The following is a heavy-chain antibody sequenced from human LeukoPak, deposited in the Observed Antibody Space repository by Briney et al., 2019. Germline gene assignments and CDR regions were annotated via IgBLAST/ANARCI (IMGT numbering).Heavy chain of an antibody. CDR2: INTGNGNT. CDR1: GYTFTSYA. J-gene: IGHJ3*02. D-gene: IGHD5-18*01. Sequence: ASVKASCKASGYTFTSYALHWVRQAPGQRLEWMGWINTGNGNTKYSQKFQGRVTITRDTSANIAYMDLSSLRSEDTAVYYCARPVDTAFDAFDIWGQGTMVTASS. CDR3: ARPVDTAFDAFDI. V-gene: IGHV1-3*04.